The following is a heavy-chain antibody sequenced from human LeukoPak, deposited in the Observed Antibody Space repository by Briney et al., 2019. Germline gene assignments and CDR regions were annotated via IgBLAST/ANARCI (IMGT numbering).Heavy chain of an antibody. CDR3: ARIAAAKYYYYYYYMDV. V-gene: IGHV1-2*02. CDR2: INPNSGGT. J-gene: IGHJ6*03. CDR1: GYTFTGYY. Sequence: ASVKVSCKASGYTFTGYYMHWVRQAPGQGLEWMGWINPNSGGTNYAQKFQGRVTMTRDTSISTAYMELSRLRSDDTAVYYCARIAAAKYYYYYYYMDVWGKGTTVTVSS. D-gene: IGHD6-25*01.